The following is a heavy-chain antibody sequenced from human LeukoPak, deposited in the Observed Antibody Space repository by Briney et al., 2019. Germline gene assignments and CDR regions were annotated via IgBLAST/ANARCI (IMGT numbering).Heavy chain of an antibody. CDR1: GFTFSSYS. V-gene: IGHV3-21*01. D-gene: IGHD3-10*01. CDR3: ARGSGITMVRVDY. J-gene: IGHJ4*02. Sequence: KPGGSLRLSCAASGFTFSSYSMNWVRQAPGKGLEWVSPISSSSSYIYYADSVKGRFTISRDNAKNSLYLQMNSLRAEDTAVYYCARGSGITMVRVDYWGQGTLVTVSS. CDR2: ISSSSSYI.